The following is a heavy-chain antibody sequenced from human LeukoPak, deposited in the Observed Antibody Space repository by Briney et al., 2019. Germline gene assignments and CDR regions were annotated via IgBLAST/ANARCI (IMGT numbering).Heavy chain of an antibody. CDR2: IWYDGYNK. Sequence: GGSLRLSCTASGFTFSDYGMHWVRQAPGEGLEWVAIIWYDGYNKYYADSVRGRFTISRDNSKNTVYVQMNNLRAEDTAVYDCERARDRAEFYFDYWGQGNLVTVSS. CDR1: GFTFSDYG. D-gene: IGHD1-14*01. J-gene: IGHJ4*02. CDR3: ERARDRAEFYFDY. V-gene: IGHV3-33*01.